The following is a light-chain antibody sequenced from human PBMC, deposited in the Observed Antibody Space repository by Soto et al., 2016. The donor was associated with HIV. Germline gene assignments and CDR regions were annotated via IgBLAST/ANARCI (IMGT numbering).Light chain of an antibody. V-gene: IGLV3-21*03. J-gene: IGLJ2*01. CDR1: NIGSKS. CDR3: QVWDSSSDHVV. CDR2: DNS. Sequence: SYELTQPPSVSVAPGKTARITCGGNNIGSKSVHWCQQKPGQAPVLVVYDNSDRPSGIPERFSGSNSGNTATLTISRVEAGDEADYYCQVWDSSSDHVVFGGGTKLTVL.